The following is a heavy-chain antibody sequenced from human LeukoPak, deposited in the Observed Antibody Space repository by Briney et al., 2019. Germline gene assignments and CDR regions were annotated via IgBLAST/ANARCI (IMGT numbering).Heavy chain of an antibody. CDR2: IRYDGSNK. J-gene: IGHJ4*02. CDR3: AKDPRDRSSASCYIAAAGFDY. Sequence: PGGSLRLSCAASGFTFSRYGMHWVRQAPGKGLEWVAFIRYDGSNKNYADSVKGRITISRDNSKNTLYLQMNSLRAEDTAVYYCAKDPRDRSSASCYIAAAGFDYWGQGTLVTVSS. V-gene: IGHV3-30*02. CDR1: GFTFSRYG. D-gene: IGHD2-2*02.